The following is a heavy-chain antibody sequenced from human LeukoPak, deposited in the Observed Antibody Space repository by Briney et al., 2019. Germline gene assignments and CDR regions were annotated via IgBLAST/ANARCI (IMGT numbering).Heavy chain of an antibody. CDR1: GFTFSSYW. CDR3: ARDEYSSSSGGLFSGSRRVYYYYMDV. J-gene: IGHJ6*03. V-gene: IGHV3-7*01. CDR2: IKQDGSEK. Sequence: PGGSLRLSCAASGFTFSSYWMSWVRQAPGKGLEWVANIKQDGSEKNYVDSVKGRLTISRDNAKNSLYLQMNSLRAEDTAVYYCARDEYSSSSGGLFSGSRRVYYYYMDVWGKGTTVTVSS. D-gene: IGHD6-6*01.